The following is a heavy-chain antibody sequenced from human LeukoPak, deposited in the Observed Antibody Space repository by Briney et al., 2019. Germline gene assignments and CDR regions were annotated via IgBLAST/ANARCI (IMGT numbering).Heavy chain of an antibody. CDR1: GFTFDDYA. CDR3: AKGDCSSTSCYTLDY. D-gene: IGHD2-2*02. CDR2: ISWNSGSI. Sequence: TGRSLRLSCAASGFTFDDYAMHWVRQAPGKGLEWVSGISWNSGSIDYADSVKGRFTISRDNAKNSLYLQVNSLRAEDMALYYCAKGDCSSTSCYTLDYWGQGTLVTVSS. V-gene: IGHV3-9*03. J-gene: IGHJ4*02.